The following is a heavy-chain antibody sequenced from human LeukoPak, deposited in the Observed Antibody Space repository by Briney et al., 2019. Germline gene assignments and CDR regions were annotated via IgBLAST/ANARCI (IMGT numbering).Heavy chain of an antibody. CDR1: GGSISSGSYY. CDR3: ARATGGIDY. Sequence: PSETLSLTCTVSGGSISSGSYYWSWIRQPAGKGLEWIGRIYTSGSTNYNPSLKSRVTISVDTSKNQFSLKLSSVTAADTAVYYCARATGGIDYWGQGTLVTVSS. V-gene: IGHV4-61*02. J-gene: IGHJ4*02. D-gene: IGHD2-8*02. CDR2: IYTSGST.